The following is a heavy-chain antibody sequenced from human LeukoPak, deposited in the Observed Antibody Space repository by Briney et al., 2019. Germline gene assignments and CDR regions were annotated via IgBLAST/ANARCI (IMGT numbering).Heavy chain of an antibody. V-gene: IGHV3-30*03. J-gene: IGHJ4*02. CDR3: ARDVYGDYAIDY. D-gene: IGHD4-17*01. CDR2: IAYGGTYT. CDR1: GFTFSDYA. Sequence: GGSLRLSCAASGFTFSDYAMHWVRQAPGKGLEWVAVIAYGGTYTHHADSLKGRFTISRDNAKNSLYLQMNSLRAEDTAVYYCARDVYGDYAIDYWGQGTLVTVSS.